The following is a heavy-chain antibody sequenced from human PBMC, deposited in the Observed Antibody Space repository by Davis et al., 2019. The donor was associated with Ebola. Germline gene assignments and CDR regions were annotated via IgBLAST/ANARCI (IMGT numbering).Heavy chain of an antibody. D-gene: IGHD1-26*01. J-gene: IGHJ4*02. V-gene: IGHV1-3*01. CDR3: AGSYLMGWELLQPFDY. CDR1: GYTFTSYT. CDR2: VHGGNGNT. Sequence: AASVKVSCKASGYTFTSYTVHWVRRAPGQRLEWMGWVHGGNGNTKYSQKFQGRVTITRDTSASTAYMELSSLRSEDTAVYYCAGSYLMGWELLQPFDYWGQGTLVTVSS.